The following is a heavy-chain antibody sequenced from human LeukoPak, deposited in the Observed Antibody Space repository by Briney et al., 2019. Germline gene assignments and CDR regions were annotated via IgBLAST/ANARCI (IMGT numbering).Heavy chain of an antibody. J-gene: IGHJ6*02. Sequence: ASVKVSCKVSGYTLTELSMHWVRQAPGKGLEWMGGFDPEGGETIYAQKFQGRVTMTEDTSTDTAYMELSSLRSEDTAVYYCATEKVTTAYYYYYGMDVWGQGTTVTVSS. CDR2: FDPEGGET. V-gene: IGHV1-24*01. CDR1: GYTLTELS. D-gene: IGHD4-17*01. CDR3: ATEKVTTAYYYYYGMDV.